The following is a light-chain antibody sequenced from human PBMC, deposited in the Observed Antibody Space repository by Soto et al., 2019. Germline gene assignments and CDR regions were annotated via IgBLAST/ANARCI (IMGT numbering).Light chain of an antibody. CDR1: QSVSSSY. Sequence: EIVLTQSPGTLSLSPGERATLSCRASQSVSSSYLAWYQQKPDQAPRLLIYGASSRATGIPDRFSGSGSGTDFTLTISRLEPEDFAMYYCQQYGRSPLVTSGQGTRLEIK. V-gene: IGKV3-20*01. J-gene: IGKJ5*01. CDR2: GAS. CDR3: QQYGRSPLVT.